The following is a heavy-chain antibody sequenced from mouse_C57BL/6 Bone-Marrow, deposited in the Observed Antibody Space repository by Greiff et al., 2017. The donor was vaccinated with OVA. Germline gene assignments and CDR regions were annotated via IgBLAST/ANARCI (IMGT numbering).Heavy chain of an antibody. V-gene: IGHV1-82*01. D-gene: IGHD3-2*02. J-gene: IGHJ4*01. CDR3: ARGHTAQAYYYAMDY. Sequence: QVQLQQSGPELVKPGASVKISCKASGYAFSSSWMNWVKQRPGKGLEWIGRIYPGDGDTNYNGKFKGKATLTADKSSSTAYMQLSSLTSEDSAVYFCARGHTAQAYYYAMDYWGQGTSVTVSS. CDR1: GYAFSSSW. CDR2: IYPGDGDT.